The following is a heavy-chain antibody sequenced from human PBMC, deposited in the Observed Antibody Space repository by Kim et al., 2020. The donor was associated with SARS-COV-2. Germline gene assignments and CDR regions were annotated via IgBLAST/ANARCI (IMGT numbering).Heavy chain of an antibody. J-gene: IGHJ4*02. CDR2: IYYSGST. D-gene: IGHD5-18*01. V-gene: IGHV4-39*01. CDR3: ASINVVTGYAYFDY. CDR1: GGSISRSTYY. Sequence: SETLSLTCTVSGGSISRSTYYWGWIRQPPGKGLEWIGSIYYSGSTYYNPSLKSRVTIAADTSNNQFSLKLSSVTAADTAVYYCASINVVTGYAYFDYWGQGTLVTVSS.